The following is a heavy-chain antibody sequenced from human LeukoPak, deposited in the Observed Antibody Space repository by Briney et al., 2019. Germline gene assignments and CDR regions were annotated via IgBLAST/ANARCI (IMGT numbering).Heavy chain of an antibody. J-gene: IGHJ5*02. CDR3: ARAGTPNWFDP. D-gene: IGHD6-13*01. V-gene: IGHV4-59*01. CDR1: GGSISSYY. CDR2: IYYSGST. Sequence: SETLSLTCTVSGGSISSYYWSWIRQPPGKGLEWIGYIYYSGSTNYNPSLKSRVTISVDTSKNQFSLKLSSVTAVDTAVYYCARAGTPNWFDPWGQGTLVTVSS.